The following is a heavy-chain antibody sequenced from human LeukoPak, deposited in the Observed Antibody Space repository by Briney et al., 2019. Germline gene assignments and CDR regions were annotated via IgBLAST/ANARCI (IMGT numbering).Heavy chain of an antibody. J-gene: IGHJ4*02. Sequence: SETLSLTCTVSGGSISSYYWSWIRQPPGKGLEWFGYIYYSGSTNYNPSLKSRVTISVDTSKNQFSLKLSSVTAADTAVYYCASIGYNWNDWGFDYWGQGTLVTVSS. V-gene: IGHV4-59*08. CDR3: ASIGYNWNDWGFDY. CDR1: GGSISSYY. CDR2: IYYSGST. D-gene: IGHD1-1*01.